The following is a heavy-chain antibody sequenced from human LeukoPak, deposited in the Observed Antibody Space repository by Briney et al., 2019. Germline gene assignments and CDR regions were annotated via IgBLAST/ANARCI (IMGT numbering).Heavy chain of an antibody. J-gene: IGHJ4*02. D-gene: IGHD3-10*01. Sequence: SVKVSCKASGGTFSSYAISWVRQAPGQGLEWMGGIIPIFGTANYAQKFQGRVTITADESTSTAYMELSSLRAEDTAVYYCAKPVTVSSPFDYWGQGTLVSVSS. CDR1: GGTFSSYA. CDR3: AKPVTVSSPFDY. V-gene: IGHV1-69*13. CDR2: IIPIFGTA.